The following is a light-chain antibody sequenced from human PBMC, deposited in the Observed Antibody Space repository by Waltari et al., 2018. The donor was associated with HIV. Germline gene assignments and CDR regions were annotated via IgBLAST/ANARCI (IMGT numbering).Light chain of an antibody. CDR1: TGAVPSGHY. CDR3: LLSYSGARPVV. CDR2: DTT. V-gene: IGLV7-46*01. J-gene: IGLJ2*01. Sequence: QAVVTQEPSLTVSPGGTVTLTCGSSTGAVPSGHYPYWFQQKPGQAPRTLIYDTTKKHSWTPARFSGSLLGGKAALTLSGAQPEDEADYYCLLSYSGARPVVFGGGTKLTVL.